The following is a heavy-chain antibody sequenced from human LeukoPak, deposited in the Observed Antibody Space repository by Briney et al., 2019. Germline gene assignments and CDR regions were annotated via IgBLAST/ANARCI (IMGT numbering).Heavy chain of an antibody. V-gene: IGHV3-7*01. CDR2: IKQEGSEK. Sequence: PGGSLRLSSAASGFTFSSYWMSWVRQAPGKGLDWVANIKQEGSEKYYVGSVKGRFPISRENAKNSLYLQMNNLAAEDPAVSSCATDPGSYCTSSSCDFDYWGQGTLVTVSS. J-gene: IGHJ4*02. CDR3: ATDPGSYCTSSSCDFDY. D-gene: IGHD2-8*01. CDR1: GFTFSSYW.